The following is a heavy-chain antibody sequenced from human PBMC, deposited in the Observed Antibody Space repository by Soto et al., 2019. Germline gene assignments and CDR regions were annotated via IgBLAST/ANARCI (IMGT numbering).Heavy chain of an antibody. V-gene: IGHV1-18*01. CDR2: ISAHNGNT. Sequence: QVHLVQSGAEVKKPGASVKVSCKGSGYGFTTYGITWVRQAPGQGLEWMAWISAHNGNTNYAQKLQGRVTVTRDTSTSTAYMELRSLSSDDTAVYYCARGRYGDYCGKGALVTVSS. CDR3: ARGRYGDY. D-gene: IGHD1-1*01. J-gene: IGHJ4*02. CDR1: GYGFTTYG.